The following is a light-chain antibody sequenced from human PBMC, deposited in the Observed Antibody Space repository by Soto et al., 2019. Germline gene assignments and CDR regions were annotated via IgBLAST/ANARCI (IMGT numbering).Light chain of an antibody. Sequence: EIVLTQSPGTLSLSPGERATLSCRASQSVTSDYLAWYQQKPGQAPRLPIHGASSRATGIPDRFSGSGSGTDFTLTISRLEPEDFALYYCQQYGRPFGQGTKVEIK. CDR1: QSVTSDY. V-gene: IGKV3-20*01. CDR3: QQYGRP. J-gene: IGKJ1*01. CDR2: GAS.